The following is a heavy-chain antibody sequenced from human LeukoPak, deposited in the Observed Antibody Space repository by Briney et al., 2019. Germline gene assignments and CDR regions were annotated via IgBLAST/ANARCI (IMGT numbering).Heavy chain of an antibody. CDR3: ARALVEMATQYYFDY. J-gene: IGHJ4*02. CDR1: GFTVSSNY. Sequence: GGSLRLSCAASGFTVSSNYMSWVRQAPGKGLEWVSVIYSGGSTYYADSVKGRFTISRDNSKNTLYLQVNSLRAEDTAVYYCARALVEMATQYYFDYWGQGTLVTVSS. V-gene: IGHV3-66*01. D-gene: IGHD5-24*01. CDR2: IYSGGST.